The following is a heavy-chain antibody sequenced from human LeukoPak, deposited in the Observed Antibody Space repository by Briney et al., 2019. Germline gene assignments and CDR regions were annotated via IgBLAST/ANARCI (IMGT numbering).Heavy chain of an antibody. CDR3: ARDDDYYDSSGYFDY. CDR2: ISSSSSTI. Sequence: GGSLRLSCAASGFTFSSYSMNWVRQAPGKGLEWVSSISSSSSTIYYADSVKGRFTISRDNAKNSLYLQMNSLRAEDTAVYYCARDDDYYDSSGYFDYWGQGTLVTVSS. J-gene: IGHJ4*02. D-gene: IGHD3-22*01. CDR1: GFTFSSYS. V-gene: IGHV3-48*04.